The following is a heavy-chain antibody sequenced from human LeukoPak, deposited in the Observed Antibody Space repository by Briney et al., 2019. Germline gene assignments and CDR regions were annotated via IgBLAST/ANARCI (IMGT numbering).Heavy chain of an antibody. D-gene: IGHD3-10*01. V-gene: IGHV3-74*01. CDR1: GFAFRHYW. J-gene: IGHJ5*02. CDR2: ISSDGTTT. Sequence: GGSLRLSCAATGFAFRHYWMHWVRQAPGKGLVWVSRISSDGTTTTYAESVEGRFTISRDNTKQTLYLQMNSLRAEDTAVYYGARDVGQWFDPWGQGTLVTVSS. CDR3: ARDVGQWFDP.